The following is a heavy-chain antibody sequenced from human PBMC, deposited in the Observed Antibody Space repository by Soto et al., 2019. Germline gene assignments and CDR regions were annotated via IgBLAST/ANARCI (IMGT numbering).Heavy chain of an antibody. J-gene: IGHJ6*03. CDR1: GYTFTDYY. D-gene: IGHD2-2*01. CDR3: ASSEAVPTTTYYYWYIDV. CDR2: MNPSGGVT. Sequence: QVQLVQSGAEVKKPGASVRISCKASGYTFTDYYLHWVRQAPGQGLEWMGIMNPSGGVTSYAQKFQGRVPVTRNTSTSTVYMQLSSLISEDTAVYYCASSEAVPTTTYYYWYIDVCGSGTTVTVSS. V-gene: IGHV1-46*01.